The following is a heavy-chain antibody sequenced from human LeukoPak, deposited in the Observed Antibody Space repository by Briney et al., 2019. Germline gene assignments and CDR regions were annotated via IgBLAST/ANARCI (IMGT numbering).Heavy chain of an antibody. J-gene: IGHJ4*02. CDR2: IYYSGST. Sequence: KASETLSLTCTVSGGSISSYYWSWIRQPPGKGLEWIGYIYYSGSTNYNPSLKSRVTISVDTSKNQFSLKLSSVTAADTAVYYCARDRSTRIDYWGQGTLVTVSS. D-gene: IGHD2-2*01. CDR3: ARDRSTRIDY. CDR1: GGSISSYY. V-gene: IGHV4-59*12.